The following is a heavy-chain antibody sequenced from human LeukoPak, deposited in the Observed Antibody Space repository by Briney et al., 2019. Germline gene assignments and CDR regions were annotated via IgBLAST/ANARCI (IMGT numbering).Heavy chain of an antibody. V-gene: IGHV3-23*01. Sequence: PGGSLRLSCATSGFTFSSYAMTWVRQAPGKGLEWVSLISASGGSTYYADSVKGRFTISRDNSKNIVYLQMNSLRVEDTAVYYCARGPVYDFWSGYLADAFDIWGQGTMVTVSS. J-gene: IGHJ3*02. CDR3: ARGPVYDFWSGYLADAFDI. CDR2: ISASGGST. D-gene: IGHD3-3*01. CDR1: GFTFSSYA.